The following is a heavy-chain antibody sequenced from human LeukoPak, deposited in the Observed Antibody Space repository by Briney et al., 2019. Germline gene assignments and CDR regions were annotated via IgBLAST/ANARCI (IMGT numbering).Heavy chain of an antibody. CDR2: ISGSGGST. CDR1: GFNFSSDA. Sequence: GGSLRLSCAATGFNFSSDAMSWVRQAPGMTLDWVSDISGSGGSTYYADSVKGRFTICRDNYKNTLYLQMNSLRAEDTAVYYCAKESDDWLLTPGFGAFDIWGQGTMVTVSS. CDR3: AKESDDWLLTPGFGAFDI. V-gene: IGHV3-23*01. D-gene: IGHD3-9*01. J-gene: IGHJ3*02.